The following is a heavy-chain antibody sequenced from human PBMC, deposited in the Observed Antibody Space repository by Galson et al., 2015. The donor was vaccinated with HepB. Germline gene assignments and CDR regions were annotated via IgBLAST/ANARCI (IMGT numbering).Heavy chain of an antibody. D-gene: IGHD6-19*01. V-gene: IGHV2-70*17. J-gene: IGHJ4*02. CDR2: IVLDDDT. CDR1: GFSLTTFGMS. Sequence: PALVKPTQTLTLTCGFSGFSLTTFGMSVSWVRQPPGKALEWLARIVLDDDTFYNSSLKTRLSIAKGTSQNQVVLTLTNLGPVDTATYYCARSSGWDLDYWGQGTLVTVSS. CDR3: ARSSGWDLDY.